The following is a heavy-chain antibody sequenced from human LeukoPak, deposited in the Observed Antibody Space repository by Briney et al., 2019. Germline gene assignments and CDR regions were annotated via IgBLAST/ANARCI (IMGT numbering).Heavy chain of an antibody. CDR3: ARGRIAARSYFDY. CDR2: INHSGST. CDR1: GGSISSSSYY. J-gene: IGHJ4*02. V-gene: IGHV4-39*07. Sequence: NPSETLSLTCTVSGGSISSSSYYWSWIRQPPGKGLEWIGEINHSGSTNYNPSLKSRVTISVDTSKNQFSLKLSSVTAAGTAVYYCARGRIAARSYFDYWGQGTLVTVSS. D-gene: IGHD6-6*01.